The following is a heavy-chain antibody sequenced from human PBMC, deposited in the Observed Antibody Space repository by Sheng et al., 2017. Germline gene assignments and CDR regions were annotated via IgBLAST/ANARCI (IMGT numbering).Heavy chain of an antibody. J-gene: IGHJ5*02. CDR3: ARDTRLYYDFWSAKWWFDP. V-gene: IGHV1-18*01. D-gene: IGHD3-3*01. Sequence: QVQLVQSGAEVKKPGASVKVSCKASGYTFTSYGISWVRQAPGQGLEWMGWISAYNGNTNYAQKLQGRVTMTTDTSTSTAYMELRSLRSDDTAVYYCARDTRLYYDFWSAKWWFDPWGQGTLVTVSS. CDR1: GYTFTSYG. CDR2: ISAYNGNT.